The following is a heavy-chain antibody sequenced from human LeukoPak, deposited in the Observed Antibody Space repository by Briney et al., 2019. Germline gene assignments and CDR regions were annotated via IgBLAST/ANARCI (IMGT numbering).Heavy chain of an antibody. J-gene: IGHJ3*02. V-gene: IGHV1-69*13. Sequence: SVKVSCKTSGYTFTGYYIHWVRQAPGQGLEWMGGIIPIFGTANYAQKFQGRVTITADESTSTAYMELSSLRSEDTAVYYCAREHSSGYYFDAFDIWGQGTMVTVSS. D-gene: IGHD3-22*01. CDR2: IIPIFGTA. CDR3: AREHSSGYYFDAFDI. CDR1: GYTFTGYY.